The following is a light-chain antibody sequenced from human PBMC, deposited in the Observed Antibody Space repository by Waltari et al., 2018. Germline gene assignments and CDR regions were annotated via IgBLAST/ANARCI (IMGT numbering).Light chain of an antibody. V-gene: IGLV1-44*01. J-gene: IGLJ3*02. CDR3: ASWDDTLNGLWV. CDR1: RSNLRSNP. CDR2: TNN. Sequence: QSVLTPPPPAAGTPGQKATTPCSGSRSNLRSNPFSWYQQVPGTAPKLIIFTNNQRSSGVPDRFSASKSGTSASLAISGLQSEDEADYYCASWDDTLNGLWVFGGGTSLTVL.